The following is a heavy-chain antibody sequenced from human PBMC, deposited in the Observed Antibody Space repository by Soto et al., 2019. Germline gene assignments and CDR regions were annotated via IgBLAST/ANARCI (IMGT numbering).Heavy chain of an antibody. Sequence: EVELLESGGGLVQPGGSLRLSCAASGFTFSSYAMSWVRRAPGKGLEWVSGINGSARITKYAESVKGRLTISRDKSKNTLFLQMTSLRGEDTAVYYCAKDVHYDIVTGIEYFHHWGQGTLVTVSS. CDR3: AKDVHYDIVTGIEYFHH. CDR1: GFTFSSYA. CDR2: INGSARIT. V-gene: IGHV3-23*01. J-gene: IGHJ1*01. D-gene: IGHD3-9*01.